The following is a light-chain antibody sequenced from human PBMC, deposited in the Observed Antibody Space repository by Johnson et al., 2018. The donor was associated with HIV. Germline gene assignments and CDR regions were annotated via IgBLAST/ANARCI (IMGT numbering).Light chain of an antibody. CDR2: DNN. J-gene: IGLJ1*01. CDR3: GTWDGSLSAGAV. CDR1: SSNIGNNY. Sequence: QSVLTQPPSVSAAPGQKVTISCSGSSSNIGNNYVSWYQQLPGTAPKLLIYDNNKRPSGIPVRFSGSKSGTSATLGITGLQTGDEGDYYCGTWDGSLSAGAVFGTGTKVTVL. V-gene: IGLV1-51*01.